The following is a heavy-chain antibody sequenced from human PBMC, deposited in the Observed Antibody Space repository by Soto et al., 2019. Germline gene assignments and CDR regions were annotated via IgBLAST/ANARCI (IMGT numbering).Heavy chain of an antibody. Sequence: EVQPLDSGVGMVQPGGSLRHSCAPSAFTFSRYARSWVRQAPGKGLEWVSAISGSGGSTYYADFVKGRFTNSRDNSKNALYLQMNSLGAEDTAVYYCAKDRVSSSLDAFDIWGQGTMVTVSS. CDR2: ISGSGGST. CDR1: AFTFSRYA. J-gene: IGHJ3*02. CDR3: AKDRVSSSLDAFDI. D-gene: IGHD6-13*01. V-gene: IGHV3-23*01.